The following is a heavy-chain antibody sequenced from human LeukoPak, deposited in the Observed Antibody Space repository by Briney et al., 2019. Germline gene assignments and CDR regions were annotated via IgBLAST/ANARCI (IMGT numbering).Heavy chain of an antibody. CDR3: ARIRSNSWPPFPDH. J-gene: IGHJ5*02. D-gene: IGHD2/OR15-2a*01. CDR1: GYTFSTYS. V-gene: IGHV1-18*01. Sequence: ASVTVSCKTSGYTFSTYSITWVRQAPGQGLEWMGWISTYHGDTKYAQRLQGRLTLTTDTSTGTAYMDLRSLRSDDTAVIYCARIRSNSWPPFPDHWGQGTLLIVSS. CDR2: ISTYHGDT.